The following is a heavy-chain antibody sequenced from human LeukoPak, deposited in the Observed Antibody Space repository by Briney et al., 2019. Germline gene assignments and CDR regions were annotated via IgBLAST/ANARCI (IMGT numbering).Heavy chain of an antibody. CDR2: IDPSDSYT. CDR3: ARSLGSGWTSDAFDI. D-gene: IGHD6-19*01. Sequence: GESLRISCKGSGYSFTSYWISWVRQMPGKGLEWMGRIDPSDSYTNYSPSFQGHVTISADKSISTAYLQWSSRKASDTAMYYCARSLGSGWTSDAFDIWGQGTMVTVSS. CDR1: GYSFTSYW. V-gene: IGHV5-10-1*01. J-gene: IGHJ3*02.